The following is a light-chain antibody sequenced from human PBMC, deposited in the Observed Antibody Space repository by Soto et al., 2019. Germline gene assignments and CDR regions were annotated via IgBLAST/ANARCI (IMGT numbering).Light chain of an antibody. CDR3: QQNNNRTPLT. J-gene: IGKJ4*01. Sequence: EIVMTQSPATLSVSPGERATLSCRASQSVSSNLAWYQQKPGQAPRLLIYGTSTRATGIPARFSGSGSGTEFTLTISSLHSEDLAVYYCQQNNNRTPLTFGGGTRVEIK. CDR1: QSVSSN. V-gene: IGKV3-15*01. CDR2: GTS.